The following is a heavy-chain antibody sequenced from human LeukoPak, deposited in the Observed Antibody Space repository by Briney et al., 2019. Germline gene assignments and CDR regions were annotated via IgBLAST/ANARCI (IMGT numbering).Heavy chain of an antibody. Sequence: PSETLSLTCAVSGGSISSSNWWSWVRQPPGKGLEWIGEIYHSGSTNYNPSLKSRVTISVDKSKNQFSLKLSSVTAADTAVYYCARDLSDRRYDFWSGYQASYYYYGMDVWGQGTTVTVSS. CDR3: ARDLSDRRYDFWSGYQASYYYYGMDV. J-gene: IGHJ6*02. CDR2: IYHSGST. D-gene: IGHD3-3*01. V-gene: IGHV4-4*02. CDR1: GGSISSSNW.